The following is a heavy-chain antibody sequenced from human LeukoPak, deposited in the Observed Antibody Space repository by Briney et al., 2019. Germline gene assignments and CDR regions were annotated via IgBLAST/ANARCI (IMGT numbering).Heavy chain of an antibody. J-gene: IGHJ3*02. Sequence: SETLSLTCAVYGGSFSGYYWSWIRQPPGKGLEWIGEINHSGSTYYNPSLKSRVTISVDTSKNQFSLKLSSVTAADTAVYYCSGWELLFFDAFDIWGQGTMVTVSS. CDR1: GGSFSGYY. V-gene: IGHV4-34*01. CDR3: SGWELLFFDAFDI. D-gene: IGHD1-26*01. CDR2: INHSGST.